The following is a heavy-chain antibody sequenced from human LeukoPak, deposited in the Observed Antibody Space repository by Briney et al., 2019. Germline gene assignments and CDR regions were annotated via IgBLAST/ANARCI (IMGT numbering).Heavy chain of an antibody. CDR2: IKQDGSEK. CDR3: ARRGFGGYYFDY. V-gene: IGHV3-7*01. Sequence: PGGSLRLSCAASGFTFSNYWMSWVRQAPGKGLEWVANIKQDGSEKYYVDSVKGRFTISRDNAKNSLYLQMNSLRAEDTAVYYCARRGFGGYYFDYWGQGTLVTVSS. CDR1: GFTFSNYW. J-gene: IGHJ4*02. D-gene: IGHD3-16*01.